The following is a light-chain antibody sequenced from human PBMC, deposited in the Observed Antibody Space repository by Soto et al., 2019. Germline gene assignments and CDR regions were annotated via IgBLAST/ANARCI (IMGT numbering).Light chain of an antibody. J-gene: IGKJ1*01. CDR1: QSISSW. CDR2: DAS. CDR3: QQYNSYSPWP. V-gene: IGKV1-5*01. Sequence: DLQMTQSPSTPSASVGDRVTLTCRASQSISSWLAWYQQKPGKAPKLLIYDASSLESGVPSRFSGSGSGTEFTLTISSLQPDDFATYYCQQYNSYSPWPFGQGTKVDI.